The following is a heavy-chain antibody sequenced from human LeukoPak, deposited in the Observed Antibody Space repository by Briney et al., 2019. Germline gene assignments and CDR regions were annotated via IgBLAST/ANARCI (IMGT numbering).Heavy chain of an antibody. V-gene: IGHV3-30*04. D-gene: IGHD4-17*01. Sequence: GRSLRLSCAASGFTFSSYAMHWVRQAPGKGLEWVAVISYDGSNKYYADSVKGRFTISRDNSKNTLYLQMNSLRAEDTAVYYCARVRNGDYDYWGQGTLVTVSS. CDR3: ARVRNGDYDY. CDR1: GFTFSSYA. CDR2: ISYDGSNK. J-gene: IGHJ4*02.